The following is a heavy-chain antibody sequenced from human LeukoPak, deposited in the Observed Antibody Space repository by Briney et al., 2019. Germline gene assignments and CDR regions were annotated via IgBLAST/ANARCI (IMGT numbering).Heavy chain of an antibody. J-gene: IGHJ4*02. CDR3: ARRSSSWYAFDY. Sequence: GGSLRLSCAASGFTVSSNYMSWVRQAPGRGLEWVSVIYSGGYTYYADSVQGRFTISRDNSKNTLYLQMDSLRPEDMAVYYCARRSSSWYAFDYWGQGTLVTVSS. D-gene: IGHD6-13*01. CDR1: GFTVSSNY. V-gene: IGHV3-66*01. CDR2: IYSGGYT.